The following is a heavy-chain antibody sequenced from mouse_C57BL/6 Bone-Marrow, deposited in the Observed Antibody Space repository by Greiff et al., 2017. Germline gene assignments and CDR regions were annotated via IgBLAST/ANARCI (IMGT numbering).Heavy chain of an antibody. Sequence: QVQLQQPGAELVMPGASVKLSCKASGYPFTSYWMHWVKQRPGQGLEWIGEIDPSDSYTNYNQKFKGKSTLTVDKSSSTAYMQLSSLTSEDSAVYYCAKGENYGYDQAWFAYWGQGTLVTVSA. CDR1: GYPFTSYW. J-gene: IGHJ3*01. V-gene: IGHV1-69*01. CDR2: IDPSDSYT. CDR3: AKGENYGYDQAWFAY. D-gene: IGHD2-2*01.